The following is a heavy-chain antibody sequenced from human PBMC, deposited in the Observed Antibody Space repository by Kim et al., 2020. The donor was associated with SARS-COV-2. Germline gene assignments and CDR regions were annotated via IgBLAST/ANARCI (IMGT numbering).Heavy chain of an antibody. CDR2: ISWNSGSI. V-gene: IGHV3-9*01. CDR3: AKKSGSQYYFDY. J-gene: IGHJ4*02. CDR1: GFTFDDYA. Sequence: GGSLRLSCAASGFTFDDYAMHWVRQAPGKGLEWVSGISWNSGSIGYADSVKGRFTISRDNAKNSLYLQMNSLRAEDTALYYCAKKSGSQYYFDYWGQGTLVTVSS. D-gene: IGHD1-26*01.